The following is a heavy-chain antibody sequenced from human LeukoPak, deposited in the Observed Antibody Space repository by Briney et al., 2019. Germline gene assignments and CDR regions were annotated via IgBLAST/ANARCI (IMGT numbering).Heavy chain of an antibody. CDR2: ISGSGGST. CDR3: AKDIADIGWLLEPPWFDP. J-gene: IGHJ5*02. D-gene: IGHD3-9*01. V-gene: IGHV3-23*01. Sequence: PGGSLRLSCAASGFTFSSYAMSWVRQAPGKGLEWVSAISGSGGSTYYADSVKGRFTISRDNSKNTLYLQMNSLRAEDTAVYYCAKDIADIGWLLEPPWFDPWGQGTLVTVSS. CDR1: GFTFSSYA.